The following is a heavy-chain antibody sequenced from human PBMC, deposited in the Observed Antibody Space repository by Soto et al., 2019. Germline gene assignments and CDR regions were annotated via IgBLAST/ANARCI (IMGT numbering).Heavy chain of an antibody. CDR1: GGTFSSYA. J-gene: IGHJ6*02. Sequence: QVQLVQSGAEVTKPGSSVTVSCKASGGTFSSYAISWVRQAPGQGLEWMVGINPILGTANYAQKFQGRVTMTADESTSTAYMELLSMRCEDTAVYYCSRHVAAAGYYYGMDVWGQGTTVTVSS. V-gene: IGHV1-69*11. D-gene: IGHD6-13*01. CDR2: INPILGTA. CDR3: SRHVAAAGYYYGMDV.